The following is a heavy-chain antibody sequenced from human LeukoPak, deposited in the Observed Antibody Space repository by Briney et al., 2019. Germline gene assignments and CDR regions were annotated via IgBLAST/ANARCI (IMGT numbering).Heavy chain of an antibody. CDR3: ASTQAAAGTLIGAFDI. V-gene: IGHV3-21*01. J-gene: IGHJ3*02. CDR2: ISSSSSYI. D-gene: IGHD6-13*01. Sequence: GGSLRLSCAASGFTFSSYSMNWVRQAPGKGLEWVSSISSSSSYIYYADSVKGRFTISRDNAKNSLYLQMNSLRAEDTAVYYCASTQAAAGTLIGAFDIWGQGTMVTVSS. CDR1: GFTFSSYS.